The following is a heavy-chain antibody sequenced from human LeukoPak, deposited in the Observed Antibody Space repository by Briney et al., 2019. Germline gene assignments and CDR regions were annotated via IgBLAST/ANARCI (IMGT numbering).Heavy chain of an antibody. CDR1: GIAFSITW. CDR3: TTDPRD. Sequence: PGGSLRLSCVASGIAFSITWMIWVRQAPGKGLEWVGRIKSKNDGGAIDYIEPVKGRFTISRDDAKNTVYLQMNGLKTEDTAMYYCTTDPRDWGQGTLVTVSS. V-gene: IGHV3-15*01. J-gene: IGHJ4*02. CDR2: IKSKNDGGAI.